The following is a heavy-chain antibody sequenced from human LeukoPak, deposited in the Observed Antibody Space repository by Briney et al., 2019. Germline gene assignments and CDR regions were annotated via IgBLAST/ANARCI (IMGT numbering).Heavy chain of an antibody. CDR2: INPNSGGT. J-gene: IGHJ4*02. D-gene: IGHD5-18*01. CDR3: ARTGDTAMVTGFDS. Sequence: ASVKVSCKATGYTFTGYYMHWVRQAPGQGLEWMGWINPNSGGTNYEQKFQGRVTMTRDTSISTAYMELSRLRSDDTAVYYCARTGDTAMVTGFDSWGQGTLVTVSS. CDR1: GYTFTGYY. V-gene: IGHV1-2*02.